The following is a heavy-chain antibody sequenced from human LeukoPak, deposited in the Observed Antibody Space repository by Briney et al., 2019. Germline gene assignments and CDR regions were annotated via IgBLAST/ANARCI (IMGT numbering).Heavy chain of an antibody. CDR1: GGTFSSYA. J-gene: IGHJ4*02. CDR3: ARSDPYYYDSSGYSFDY. V-gene: IGHV1-69*05. Sequence: ASVKVSCKASGGTFSSYAISWVRQAPGQGLEWMGGIIPIFGTANYAQKFQGRVTMTRDTSTSTVYMELSSLRSEDTAVYYCARSDPYYYDSSGYSFDYWGQGTLVTVSS. CDR2: IIPIFGTA. D-gene: IGHD3-22*01.